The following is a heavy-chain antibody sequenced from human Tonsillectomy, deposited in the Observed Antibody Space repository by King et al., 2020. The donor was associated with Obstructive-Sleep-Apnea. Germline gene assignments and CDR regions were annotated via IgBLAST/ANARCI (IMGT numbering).Heavy chain of an antibody. CDR1: GFTFSSYA. V-gene: IGHV3-30*04. CDR3: ASEGSSSCVDV. Sequence: QPQLVQSGGGVVQPGRSLRLSCAASGFTFSSYALHWVRQAPGKGLEWVTLISYDGSDKNYADSAKGRFTISRDNSKNTLYLQMNSLRVEDTAVYYCASEGSSSCVDVWGQGTTVTVSS. J-gene: IGHJ6*02. CDR2: ISYDGSDK. D-gene: IGHD6-13*01.